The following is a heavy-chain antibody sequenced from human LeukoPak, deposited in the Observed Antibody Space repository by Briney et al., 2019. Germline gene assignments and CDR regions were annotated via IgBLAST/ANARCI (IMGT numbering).Heavy chain of an antibody. D-gene: IGHD3-9*01. CDR1: GWSFSGHY. V-gene: IGHV4-34*01. J-gene: IGHJ4*02. CDR3: ARGILFDYYFDS. CDR2: IHYSGAT. Sequence: PSETLSLTCAIYGWSFSGHYWSWIRQSPGKGLEWIAEIHYSGATSYNPSLKSRVTISGDTSKNQVFLRVTSVTAADTALYYCARGILFDYYFDSWGQGTLVTVSS.